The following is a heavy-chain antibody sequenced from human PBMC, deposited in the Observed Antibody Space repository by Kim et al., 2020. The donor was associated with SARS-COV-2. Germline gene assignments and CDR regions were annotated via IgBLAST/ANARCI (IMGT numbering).Heavy chain of an antibody. Sequence: GGSLRLSCVGSGFTFSHYWMTWVRQAPGKGLEYLANINQDGNEKLYVDSVKGRFTISRDNAKNSVYLQMNSLRAEETAIYYCATNLEYWGQGTLVTVSS. CDR1: GFTFSHYW. J-gene: IGHJ4*02. CDR2: INQDGNEK. CDR3: ATNLEY. V-gene: IGHV3-7*01.